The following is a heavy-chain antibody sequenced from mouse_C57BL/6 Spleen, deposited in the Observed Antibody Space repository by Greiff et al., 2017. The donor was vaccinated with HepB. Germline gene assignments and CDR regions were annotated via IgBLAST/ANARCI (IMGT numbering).Heavy chain of an antibody. CDR3: ARHELTGSPYWYFDV. D-gene: IGHD4-1*01. CDR2: ISSGGSYT. V-gene: IGHV5-6*01. Sequence: EVKLMESGGDLVKPGGSLKLSCAASGFTFSSYGMSWVRQTPDKRLEWVATISSGGSYTYYPDSVKGRFTISRDNAKNTLYLQMSSLKSEDTAMYYCARHELTGSPYWYFDVWGTGTTVTVSS. CDR1: GFTFSSYG. J-gene: IGHJ1*03.